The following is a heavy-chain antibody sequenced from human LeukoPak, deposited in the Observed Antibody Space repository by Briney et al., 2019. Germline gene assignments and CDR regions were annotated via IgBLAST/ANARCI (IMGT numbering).Heavy chain of an antibody. CDR2: IYYSGST. D-gene: IGHD5-24*01. Sequence: PSETLSLTCTVSGGSISSSSYYWGWIRQPPGKGLEWIGSIYYSGSTYYNPSLKSRVTISVDTSKNQFSLKLSSVTAADTAVYYCARDRGDGYPAGYFDYWGQGLLVTVSS. CDR1: GGSISSSSYY. V-gene: IGHV4-39*07. J-gene: IGHJ4*02. CDR3: ARDRGDGYPAGYFDY.